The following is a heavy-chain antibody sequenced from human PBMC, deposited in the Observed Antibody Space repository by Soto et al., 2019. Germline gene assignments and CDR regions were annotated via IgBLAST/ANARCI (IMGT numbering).Heavy chain of an antibody. CDR1: GGTFSSYA. CDR3: ARVMSSSWHNFDS. CDR2: IIPIFGTA. Sequence: QVQLVQSGAEVKKPGSSVKVSCKASGGTFSSYAISWVRQAPGQGLEWMGGIIPIFGTANYAQKFQGRVTVTADKSTSTDYMELSSLSTEDTAVYYCARVMSSSWHNFDSWGQGTLVTVSS. J-gene: IGHJ4*02. V-gene: IGHV1-69*06. D-gene: IGHD6-13*01.